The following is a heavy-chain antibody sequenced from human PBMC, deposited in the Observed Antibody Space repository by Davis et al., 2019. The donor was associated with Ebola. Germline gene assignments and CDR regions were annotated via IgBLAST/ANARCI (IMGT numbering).Heavy chain of an antibody. Sequence: PGGSLRLSCTVSGGSISSYYWSWIRQPAGKGLEWIGRIHTSGSTNYNPSLKSRVTMSVDTSKNQFSLKLSSVTAADTAVYYCARHSGRYYYYYGMDVWGQGTTVTVSS. CDR3: ARHSGRYYYYYGMDV. CDR1: GGSISSYY. CDR2: IHTSGST. V-gene: IGHV4-4*07. D-gene: IGHD1-26*01. J-gene: IGHJ6*02.